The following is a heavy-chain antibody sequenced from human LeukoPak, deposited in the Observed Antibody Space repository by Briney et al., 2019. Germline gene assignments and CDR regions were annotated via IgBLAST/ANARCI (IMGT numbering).Heavy chain of an antibody. J-gene: IGHJ5*02. CDR1: GFTVSSNY. Sequence: GRSLRLSCAASGFTVSSNYMSWVRQAPGKGLEWVSVIYSGGSTYYADSVKGRFTISRHNSRNTLYLQMNSLRAEDTAVYYCAKERLYSGCDPATVTQPYNWFDPWGQGTLVTVSS. V-gene: IGHV3-53*01. D-gene: IGHD5-12*01. CDR2: IYSGGST. CDR3: AKERLYSGCDPATVTQPYNWFDP.